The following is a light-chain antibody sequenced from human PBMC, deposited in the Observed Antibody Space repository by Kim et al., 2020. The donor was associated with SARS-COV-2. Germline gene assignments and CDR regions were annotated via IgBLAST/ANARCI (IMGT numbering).Light chain of an antibody. CDR1: QSIDSNY. CDR3: LQDYNLPFT. Sequence: EIVMTQSPATLFLSPGERATLSCRASQSIDSNYFSWYQQKPGQAPRLLIYGASTRATGIPARFSGRGSGTDFTLTISSLQPEDFAVYYCLQDYNLPFTFGQGTKLEIK. J-gene: IGKJ2*01. V-gene: IGKV3D-7*01. CDR2: GAS.